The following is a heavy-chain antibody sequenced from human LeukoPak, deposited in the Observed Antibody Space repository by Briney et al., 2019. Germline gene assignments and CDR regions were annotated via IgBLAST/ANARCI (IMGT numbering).Heavy chain of an antibody. CDR3: ARRQLSLYFDY. V-gene: IGHV4-59*01. J-gene: IGHJ4*02. Sequence: SETLSLTCTVSGGSISRYYWSWIRQPPGKGLEWIGYTYYSGSTNYNPSLKSRVTISVDTSKNQFSLKLSSVTAADTAVYCCARRQLSLYFDYWGQGTLVTVSS. D-gene: IGHD2/OR15-2a*01. CDR2: TYYSGST. CDR1: GGSISRYY.